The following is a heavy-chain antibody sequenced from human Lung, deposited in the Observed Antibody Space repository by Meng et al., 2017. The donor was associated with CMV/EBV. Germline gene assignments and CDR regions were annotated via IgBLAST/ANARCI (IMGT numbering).Heavy chain of an antibody. CDR1: GFTFSDYY. CDR2: ISSTGSYI. J-gene: IGHJ5*01. CDR3: ARDLGRYDSKLDS. V-gene: IGHV3-11*01. Sequence: GESLKISCAASGFTFSDYYMSWIRQAPGKGLEWVAYISSTGSYIYYADSVKGRFTISRDNAKKSLYLQMSTLRADDTAVYYCARDLGRYDSKLDSWGQGTLVTVSS. D-gene: IGHD3-22*01.